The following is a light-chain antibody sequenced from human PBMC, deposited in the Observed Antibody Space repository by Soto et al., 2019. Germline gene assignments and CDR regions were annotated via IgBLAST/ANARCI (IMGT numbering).Light chain of an antibody. V-gene: IGKV1-13*02. CDR2: DAS. CDR3: QQFTQFT. J-gene: IGKJ3*01. Sequence: SSLSASVGDRVTITCRASQGISSALAWYQQKPGKAPKLLIYDASSLESGVPSRFSGSGSGTDFTLTISSLQPEDFATYYCQQFTQFTFGPGTKVDIK. CDR1: QGISSA.